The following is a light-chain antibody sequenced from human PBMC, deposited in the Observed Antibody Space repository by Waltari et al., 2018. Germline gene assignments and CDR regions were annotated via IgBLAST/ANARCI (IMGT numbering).Light chain of an antibody. J-gene: IGLJ3*02. CDR1: SLRSYY. V-gene: IGLV3-19*01. CDR2: GKN. Sequence: SSELTQDPAVSVALGQTVRITCQGDSLRSYYAIWYQQKPGQAPVLVIYGKNNRPSGIPDRFSGSSSGNTASLTITGAQAEDEADYYCNSRDSSGNHPGVFGGGTKLTVL. CDR3: NSRDSSGNHPGV.